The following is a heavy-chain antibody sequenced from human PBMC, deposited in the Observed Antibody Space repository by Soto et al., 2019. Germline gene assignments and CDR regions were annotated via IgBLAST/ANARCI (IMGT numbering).Heavy chain of an antibody. J-gene: IGHJ4*02. CDR1: GFTFSSYS. D-gene: IGHD6-13*01. CDR2: ISSSSSYI. CDR3: ASRTAAAGGGGGY. Sequence: SLRLSCAASGFTFSSYSMNWVRQAPGKGLEWVSSISSSSSYIYYADSVKGRFTISRDNAKNSLYLQMNSLRAEDTAVYYCASRTAAAGGGGGYWGQGTMVTVSS. V-gene: IGHV3-21*01.